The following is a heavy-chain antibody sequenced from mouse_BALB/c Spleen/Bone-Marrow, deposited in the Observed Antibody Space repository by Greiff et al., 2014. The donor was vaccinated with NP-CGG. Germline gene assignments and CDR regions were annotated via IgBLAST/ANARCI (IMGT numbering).Heavy chain of an antibody. Sequence: DVHLVESGGGLVQPGGSLRLSCATSGFTFTDYYMSWVRQPPGKALEWLGFIRNKANGYTTEYSASVKGRFTISRDNSQSILYLQMNTLRAEDSATYYCARDKNYGSYWYFDVWGAGTTVTVPS. D-gene: IGHD2-1*01. V-gene: IGHV7-3*02. CDR2: IRNKANGYTT. CDR3: ARDKNYGSYWYFDV. CDR1: GFTFTDYY. J-gene: IGHJ1*01.